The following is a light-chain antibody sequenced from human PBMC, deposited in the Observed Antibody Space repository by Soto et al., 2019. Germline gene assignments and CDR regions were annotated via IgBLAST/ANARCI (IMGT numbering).Light chain of an antibody. CDR2: DAS. CDR3: QQYHSYWT. J-gene: IGKJ1*01. Sequence: QMTQSPSTLSASVGERVTITCRASQNIRSRLAWFQQKPGKAPKLLIYDASSLESGVPPRFSGSGSGTEFTLTISSLQTDDFSAYYCQQYHSYWTFGQGTKVDIK. CDR1: QNIRSR. V-gene: IGKV1-5*01.